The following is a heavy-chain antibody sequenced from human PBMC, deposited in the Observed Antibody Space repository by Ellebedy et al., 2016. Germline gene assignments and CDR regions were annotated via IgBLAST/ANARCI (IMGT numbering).Heavy chain of an antibody. CDR2: IYSGGST. CDR1: GFTFSSYS. V-gene: IGHV3-66*01. CDR3: ARGTD. J-gene: IGHJ6*02. Sequence: GGSLRLXXAASGFTFSSYSMNWVRQAPGKGLEWVSVIYSGGSTYCADSVKGRFTISRDNSKNTLYLQMNSLRAEDTAVYYCARGTDWGQGTTVTVSS.